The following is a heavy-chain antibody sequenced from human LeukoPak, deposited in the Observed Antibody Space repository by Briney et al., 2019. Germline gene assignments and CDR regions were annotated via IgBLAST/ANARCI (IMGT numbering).Heavy chain of an antibody. CDR2: IYYSGST. Sequence: SETLSLTCTVSDGSISDYSWSWIRQPPGKGLEWIGYIYYSGSTNYNPSLKSRVTISLDTSKNQFSLKLSSVTAADTAVYYCARDAIVGATNWFDPWGQGTLVTVSS. V-gene: IGHV4-59*01. CDR1: DGSISDYS. CDR3: ARDAIVGATNWFDP. J-gene: IGHJ5*02. D-gene: IGHD1-26*01.